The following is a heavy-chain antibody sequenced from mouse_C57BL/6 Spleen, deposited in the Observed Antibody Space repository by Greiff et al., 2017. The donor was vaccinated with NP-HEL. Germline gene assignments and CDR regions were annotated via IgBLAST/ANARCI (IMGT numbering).Heavy chain of an antibody. J-gene: IGHJ3*01. D-gene: IGHD2-3*01. Sequence: VKLQESGPELVKPGASVKISCKASGYAFSSSWMNWVKQRPGKGLEWIGRIYPGDGDTNYNGKFKGKATLTADKSSSTAYMQLSSLTSEDSAVYFCARGKDGYQFAYWGQGTLVTVSA. CDR1: GYAFSSSW. V-gene: IGHV1-82*01. CDR3: ARGKDGYQFAY. CDR2: IYPGDGDT.